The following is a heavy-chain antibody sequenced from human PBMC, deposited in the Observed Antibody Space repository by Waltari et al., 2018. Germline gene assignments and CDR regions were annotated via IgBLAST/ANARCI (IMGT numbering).Heavy chain of an antibody. J-gene: IGHJ6*02. Sequence: VQLVQSGAEVKTPGASVKVSCKASGYPFTVYYLHWVQQAPGQGLEWMGLISPNSCDTKFAQRFQGRVTMTRDTSISTAYMELSRLTSDDTAVYYCARGSRYCTSTTCPSSAFDVWGQGTTVTVSS. CDR2: ISPNSCDT. CDR3: ARGSRYCTSTTCPSSAFDV. V-gene: IGHV1-2*02. D-gene: IGHD2-2*01. CDR1: GYPFTVYY.